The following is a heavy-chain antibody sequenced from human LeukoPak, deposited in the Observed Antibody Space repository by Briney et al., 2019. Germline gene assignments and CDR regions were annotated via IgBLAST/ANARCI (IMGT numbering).Heavy chain of an antibody. Sequence: PSEALSLTCAVYGGSFSGYYWSWIRQPPGKGLEWIGEINHSGSTNYNPSLKSRVTISVDTSKNQFSLKLSSVTAADTAVYYCARAWFYGSGSYYIDYWGQGTLVTVSS. CDR3: ARAWFYGSGSYYIDY. V-gene: IGHV4-34*01. CDR1: GGSFSGYY. CDR2: INHSGST. J-gene: IGHJ4*02. D-gene: IGHD3-10*01.